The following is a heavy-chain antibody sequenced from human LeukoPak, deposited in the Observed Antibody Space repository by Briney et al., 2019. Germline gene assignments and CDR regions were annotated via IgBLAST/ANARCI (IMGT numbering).Heavy chain of an antibody. CDR2: ISYDGSNK. J-gene: IGHJ4*02. CDR3: APTNPRLGYYFDY. D-gene: IGHD2-8*01. CDR1: GFTFSSYG. Sequence: GGSLRLSCAASGFTFSSYGMHWVRQAPDKGLEWVAVISYDGSNKYYADSVKGRFTISRDNSKMYLQMNSLRAEDTAVYYCAPTNPRLGYYFDYWGQGTLVTVSS. V-gene: IGHV3-30*03.